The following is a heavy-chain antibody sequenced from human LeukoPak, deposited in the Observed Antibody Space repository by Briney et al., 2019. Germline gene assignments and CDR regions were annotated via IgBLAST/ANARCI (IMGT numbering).Heavy chain of an antibody. D-gene: IGHD2-15*01. CDR1: GGSISSSSYY. Sequence: PSETLSLTCTVSGGSISSSSYYWGWIRQTPGEGLEWIATIYYSGTTYYNPSLKSRVTISVDTSKNQFSLKLSSVTAADTAVYYCARLQFSRSGPPDYWGQGTLVTVSS. CDR2: IYYSGTT. J-gene: IGHJ4*02. V-gene: IGHV4-39*01. CDR3: ARLQFSRSGPPDY.